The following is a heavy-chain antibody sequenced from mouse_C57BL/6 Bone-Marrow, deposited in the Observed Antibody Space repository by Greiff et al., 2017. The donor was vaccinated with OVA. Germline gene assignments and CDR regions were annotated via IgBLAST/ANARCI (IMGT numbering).Heavy chain of an antibody. Sequence: EVHLVESGEGLVKPGGSLKLSCAASGFTFSSYAMSWVRQTPEKRLEWVAYISSGGDYIYYADTVTGRFTISRDNARNTLYLQMSSLKSEDTAMYYCTRGGSTMITTGYFDVWGTGTTVTVSS. CDR1: GFTFSSYA. CDR2: ISSGGDYI. D-gene: IGHD2-4*01. J-gene: IGHJ1*03. V-gene: IGHV5-9-1*02. CDR3: TRGGSTMITTGYFDV.